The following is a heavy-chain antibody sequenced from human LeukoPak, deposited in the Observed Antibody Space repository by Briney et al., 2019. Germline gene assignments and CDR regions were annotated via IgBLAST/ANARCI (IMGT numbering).Heavy chain of an antibody. Sequence: ASVKVSCKASGYTFTGYYMHWVRQAPGQGLEWMGRINPNSGGTNYAQKFQGRVTMTTDTSISTAYMELSRLRSDDTAVYYCARLSLGYCSGGSCYAYYMDVWGKGTTVTVSS. CDR1: GYTFTGYY. D-gene: IGHD2-15*01. CDR3: ARLSLGYCSGGSCYAYYMDV. CDR2: INPNSGGT. V-gene: IGHV1-2*06. J-gene: IGHJ6*03.